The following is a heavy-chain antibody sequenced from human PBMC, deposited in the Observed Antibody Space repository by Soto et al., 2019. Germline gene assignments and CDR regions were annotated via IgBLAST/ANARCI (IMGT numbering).Heavy chain of an antibody. D-gene: IGHD4-17*01. V-gene: IGHV5-51*01. CDR3: ASLCVPLQVTKMSSLHN. CDR1: GYPFSRYW. CDR2: IYPGDSET. Sequence: PGESLKISCQASGYPFSRYWIAWVRQMPGKGLEGVGIIYPGDSETRYSPALQGQVTMSAGRSTTTAYLQWSSLKASDSGTYYCASLCVPLQVTKMSSLHNWGHGTLVTVSS. J-gene: IGHJ4*01.